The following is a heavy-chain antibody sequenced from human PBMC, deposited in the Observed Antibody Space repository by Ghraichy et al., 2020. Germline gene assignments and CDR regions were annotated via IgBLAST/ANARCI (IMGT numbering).Heavy chain of an antibody. J-gene: IGHJ4*02. D-gene: IGHD5-18*01. V-gene: IGHV3-7*04. CDR2: IKQDGSEK. CDR1: GFTFNTYY. Sequence: GESLNISCAASGFTFNTYYMTWVRQAPGKGLERVANIKQDGSEKYYVESVKGRFTISRDNAKDSVYLQMNSLRAEDTAVYYCGRGGYIYGSNPVDYWGQGTQVTVSS. CDR3: GRGGYIYGSNPVDY.